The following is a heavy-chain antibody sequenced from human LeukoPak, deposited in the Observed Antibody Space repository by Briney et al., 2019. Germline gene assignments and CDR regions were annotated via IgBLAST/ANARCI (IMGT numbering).Heavy chain of an antibody. CDR2: INHRGST. J-gene: IGHJ5*02. V-gene: IGHV4-34*01. CDR3: ARWSAAVPKMFDP. CDR1: GGSFSGHY. Sequence: SETLSLTCAVYGGSFSGHYGSWIRQPPGKGLEWIGEINHRGSTHYNPSLESRVTISVDTSKNQFFLNLSSLTAADTAVYYCARWSAAVPKMFDPWGQGTLVTVSS. D-gene: IGHD6-25*01.